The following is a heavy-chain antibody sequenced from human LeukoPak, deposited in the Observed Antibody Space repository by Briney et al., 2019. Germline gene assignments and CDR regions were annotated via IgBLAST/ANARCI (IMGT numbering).Heavy chain of an antibody. CDR1: GASISSSSYY. Sequence: SETLSLTCTVSGASISSSSYYWGWIRQPPGKGLEWVGMIYYTGRTYYNPSLKSRVTISVDTSKNQFSLKLNSETAADTAVYYCARLQIAMTSGYWFDPWGQGTLVTVSS. CDR3: ARLQIAMTSGYWFDP. CDR2: IYYTGRT. D-gene: IGHD5-12*01. V-gene: IGHV4-39*01. J-gene: IGHJ5*02.